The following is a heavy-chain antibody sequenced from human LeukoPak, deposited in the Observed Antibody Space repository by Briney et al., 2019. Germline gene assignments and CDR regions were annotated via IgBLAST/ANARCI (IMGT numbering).Heavy chain of an antibody. J-gene: IGHJ4*02. CDR1: GFTFSTYW. V-gene: IGHV3-74*01. D-gene: IGHD4/OR15-4a*01. CDR2: IKSDGST. CDR3: ARDNVIFPDYGGPDFDY. Sequence: PGGSLRLSCAASGFTFSTYWMHWVRQAPGKGLVWVSRIKSDGSTNYADSVKGRFTISRDNSKNTLYLQMNSLRVEDTALYYCARDNVIFPDYGGPDFDYWGQGTQVAVS.